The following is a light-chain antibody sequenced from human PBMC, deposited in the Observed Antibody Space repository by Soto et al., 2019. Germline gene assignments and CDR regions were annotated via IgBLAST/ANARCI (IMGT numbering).Light chain of an antibody. J-gene: IGLJ2*01. CDR1: SSNIGAGYD. Sequence: QAVVTQPPSVSGAPGQRVTISCTGSSSNIGAGYDVHWYQQLPGTAPKLLIYGNSNRPSGVPDRFSGSKSGISASLAITGLQAEDEADYYCQSYDSSLSGSVVFGGGTQLTVL. V-gene: IGLV1-40*01. CDR2: GNS. CDR3: QSYDSSLSGSVV.